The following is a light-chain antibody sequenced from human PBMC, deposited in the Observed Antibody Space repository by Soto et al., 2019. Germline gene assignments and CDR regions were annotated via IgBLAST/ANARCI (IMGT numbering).Light chain of an antibody. CDR2: DAS. V-gene: IGKV1-5*01. CDR3: QQYNSFPS. Sequence: DIQMTQSPSTLSASVGDKITITCRASQDISRWLAWYQQKPGEAPKLLISDASNLGSGVPSRFSGSGSGTDFTPTISSLKPDDFATYYCQQYNSFPSFGQGTKFEI. CDR1: QDISRW. J-gene: IGKJ1*01.